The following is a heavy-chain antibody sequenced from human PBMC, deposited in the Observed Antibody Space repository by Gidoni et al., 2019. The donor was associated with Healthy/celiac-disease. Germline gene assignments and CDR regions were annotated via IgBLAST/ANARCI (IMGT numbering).Heavy chain of an antibody. CDR1: GFTFSSYA. V-gene: IGHV3-30*04. J-gene: IGHJ4*02. Sequence: QVQLVESGGGVVQPGRSLRLSCAASGFTFSSYAMHWVRQAPGKGLGWVSVISYDGRNKYYADSVKGRFTISRDNSKNTLYLQMNSLRAEDTAVYYCAREIEVGGSVYFDYWGQGTLVTVSS. D-gene: IGHD3-10*01. CDR3: AREIEVGGSVYFDY. CDR2: ISYDGRNK.